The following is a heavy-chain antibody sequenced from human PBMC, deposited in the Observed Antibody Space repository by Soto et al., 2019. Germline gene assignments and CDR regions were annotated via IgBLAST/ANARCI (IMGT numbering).Heavy chain of an antibody. D-gene: IGHD2-8*01. CDR3: VRVPVTKLDY. CDR2: ISSSGDAT. V-gene: IGHV3-11*01. CDR1: GFSFSGYF. Sequence: XGSLRLSCAASGFSFSGYFMGWIRQAPGKGPEWLSYISSSGDATHYADSVKGRFTISRDNAKNSLYLQMNGLRAEDTAVYYCVRVPVTKLDYWGQGTLVTVSS. J-gene: IGHJ4*02.